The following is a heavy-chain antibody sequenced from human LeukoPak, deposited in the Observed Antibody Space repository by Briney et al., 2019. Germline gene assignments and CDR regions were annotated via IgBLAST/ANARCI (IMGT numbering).Heavy chain of an antibody. CDR2: IYHSGNT. Sequence: SETLSLTCTVSGYSISSGYYWGWIRQPPGKGLEWIGSIYHSGNTYYNPSLKSRVTISVDTSKNQISLKLSSVTAADTAVYYCARFAIGPNWFDPWGQGTLVTVSS. J-gene: IGHJ5*02. V-gene: IGHV4-38-2*02. CDR3: ARFAIGPNWFDP. CDR1: GYSISSGYY.